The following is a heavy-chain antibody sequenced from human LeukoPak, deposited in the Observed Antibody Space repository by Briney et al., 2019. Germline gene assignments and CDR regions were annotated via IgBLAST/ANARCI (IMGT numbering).Heavy chain of an antibody. J-gene: IGHJ5*02. CDR2: ISSSSSYI. Sequence: GGSLRLSCAASGFTFSSYSMNWVRQAPGKGLEWVSSISSSSSYIYYADSVKGRFTISRDNAKNSLYLQMNSLRAEDTAVYYCARAAKLYSSSWYRFDPWGQGTLVTVSS. CDR1: GFTFSSYS. CDR3: ARAAKLYSSSWYRFDP. D-gene: IGHD6-13*01. V-gene: IGHV3-21*01.